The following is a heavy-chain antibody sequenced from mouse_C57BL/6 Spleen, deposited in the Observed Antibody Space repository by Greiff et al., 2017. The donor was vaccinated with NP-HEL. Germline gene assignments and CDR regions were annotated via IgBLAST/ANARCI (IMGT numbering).Heavy chain of an antibody. CDR1: GYTFTSYG. CDR2: IYPRSGNT. J-gene: IGHJ2*01. CDR3: ARSYYYGSSWYFDY. Sequence: VQLQQSGAELARPGASVKLSCKASGYTFTSYGISWVKQRTGQGLEWIGEIYPRSGNTYYNEKLKGKATLTADKSSSTAYMELRSLTSEDSAVYFCARSYYYGSSWYFDYWGQGTTLTVSS. V-gene: IGHV1-81*01. D-gene: IGHD1-1*01.